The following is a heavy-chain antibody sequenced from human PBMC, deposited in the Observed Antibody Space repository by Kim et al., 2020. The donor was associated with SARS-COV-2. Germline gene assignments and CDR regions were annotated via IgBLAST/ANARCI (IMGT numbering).Heavy chain of an antibody. J-gene: IGHJ4*02. CDR1: GFTFTNYA. CDR2: ISDGGVNT. Sequence: GGSLRLSCAASGFTFTNYAMSWVRQAPGKGLEWVSAISDGGVNTYYADSVKGRFTISRDNSKNTLYLQMNSLRAEDTAVYYCAKGVTWGIYYFDSWGQGTLVTVSS. D-gene: IGHD3-16*01. V-gene: IGHV3-23*01. CDR3: AKGVTWGIYYFDS.